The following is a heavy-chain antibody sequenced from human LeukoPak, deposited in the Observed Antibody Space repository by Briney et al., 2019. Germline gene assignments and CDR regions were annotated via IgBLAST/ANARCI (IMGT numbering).Heavy chain of an antibody. CDR2: IRYDGSNK. D-gene: IGHD3-10*01. V-gene: IGHV3-30*02. J-gene: IGHJ4*02. Sequence: GGSLRLSCAASGFTFSSYGMHWVREAPGKGLEWVAFIRYDGSNKYYADSVKGRFTISRDNAKNSLYLQMNSLRAEDTAVYYCASSPPREPYYYGSGSYYNAGYWGQGTLVTVSS. CDR1: GFTFSSYG. CDR3: ASSPPREPYYYGSGSYYNAGY.